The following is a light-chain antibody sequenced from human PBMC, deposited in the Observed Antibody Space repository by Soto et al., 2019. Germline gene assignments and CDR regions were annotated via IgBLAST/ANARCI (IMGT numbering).Light chain of an antibody. J-gene: IGLJ2*01. V-gene: IGLV1-47*01. CDR1: YSNIGSNY. CDR3: TAWDNTLSGPL. Sequence: QPVLTQPSSASGTPGQRVTISCSGSYSNIGSNYVYWYQQFPGTAPQLLIYRNNQRPSGVPDRFSGSKSGPSASLAISGVRPEDEADYYCTAWDNTLSGPLFGGGTKVTVL. CDR2: RNN.